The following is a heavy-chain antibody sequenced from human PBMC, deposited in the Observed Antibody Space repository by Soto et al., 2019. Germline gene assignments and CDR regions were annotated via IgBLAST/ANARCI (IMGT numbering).Heavy chain of an antibody. CDR1: GGSIISSNW. CDR2: IYHSGST. J-gene: IGHJ4*02. V-gene: IGHV4-4*02. CDR3: ARRFRDTVMVLRCDY. Sequence: SETLSLTCAVSGGSIISSNWWSWVRQPPGKGLEWVGEIYHSGSTNYNPSLKRRVTISIDKSKNQFSLKLSSVTAADTAVYYCARRFRDTVMVLRCDYWGQGTLVTVS. D-gene: IGHD5-18*01.